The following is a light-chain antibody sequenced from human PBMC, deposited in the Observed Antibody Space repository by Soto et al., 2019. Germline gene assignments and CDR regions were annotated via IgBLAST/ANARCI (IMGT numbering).Light chain of an antibody. CDR1: SSDIGAFTF. CDR3: SSYTTSSTHV. J-gene: IGLJ1*01. Sequence: QSALTQPASVSGSPGQSITISCTGTSSDIGAFTFVSWYQQHPGKVPKLMIFDVNRRPSGVSDRFSGSKSGNTASLTISGLQAEDDGDYYCSSYTTSSTHVFGSGTKPIVL. CDR2: DVN. V-gene: IGLV2-14*03.